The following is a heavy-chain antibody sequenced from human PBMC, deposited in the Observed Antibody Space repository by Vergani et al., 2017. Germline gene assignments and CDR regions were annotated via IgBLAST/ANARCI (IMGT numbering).Heavy chain of an antibody. D-gene: IGHD5-24*01. V-gene: IGHV1-58*02. CDR2: IVVGSGNT. J-gene: IGHJ2*01. CDR1: GFTFTSSA. Sequence: QMQLVQSGPEVKKPGTSVKVSCKASGFTFTSSAMHWVRQARGQRLEWIGWIVVGSGNTNYAQKFQERVTITRDMSTSTAYMELSSLGAEDADVYSCAADTGMATITGWYYDRWGRGILVTVSS. CDR3: AADTGMATITGWYYDR.